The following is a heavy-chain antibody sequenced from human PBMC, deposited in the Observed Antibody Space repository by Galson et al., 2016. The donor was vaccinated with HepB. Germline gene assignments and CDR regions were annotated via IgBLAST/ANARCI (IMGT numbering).Heavy chain of an antibody. V-gene: IGHV3-53*04. J-gene: IGHJ6*02. CDR3: ARPLPNVGYGMDV. D-gene: IGHD2-15*01. CDR2: IYGGGST. CDR1: GFTVSTNY. Sequence: SLRLSCAASGFTVSTNYMSWVSQAPGKGLEWVSVIYGGGSTTYADSVKGRFTLSRHNSKNTLYLQMNSLRTEDTAVYYCARPLPNVGYGMDVWGQGTTVTVSS.